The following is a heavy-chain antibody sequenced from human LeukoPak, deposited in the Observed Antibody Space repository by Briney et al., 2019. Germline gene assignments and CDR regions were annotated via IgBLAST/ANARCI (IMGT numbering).Heavy chain of an antibody. Sequence: SVKVSCKTSGDTLSYHSISWGRQAPGQGLQWLGGIIPHVGSPRYSERFQDRITINADESTTTAYLDLSRLRSDDTAVYYCARGGLVYDFLTGYYAPGLEYFHHWGQGTLVTVSS. CDR2: IIPHVGSP. CDR3: ARGGLVYDFLTGYYAPGLEYFHH. CDR1: GDTLSYHS. D-gene: IGHD3/OR15-3a*01. V-gene: IGHV1-69*13. J-gene: IGHJ1*01.